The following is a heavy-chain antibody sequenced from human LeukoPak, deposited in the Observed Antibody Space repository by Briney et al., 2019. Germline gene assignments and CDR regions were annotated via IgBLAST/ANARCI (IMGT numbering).Heavy chain of an antibody. J-gene: IGHJ4*02. D-gene: IGHD3-22*01. CDR2: IRYDGSNK. V-gene: IGHV3-30*02. CDR3: AKDRYYYDSSAYDY. Sequence: GGSLRLSCAASGFTFSSYGMHWVRQAPGKGLEWVAFIRYDGSNKYYADSVKGRFTISRDNSKNTLYLQMNNLRAEDTAVYYCAKDRYYYDSSAYDYWGQGTLVTVSS. CDR1: GFTFSSYG.